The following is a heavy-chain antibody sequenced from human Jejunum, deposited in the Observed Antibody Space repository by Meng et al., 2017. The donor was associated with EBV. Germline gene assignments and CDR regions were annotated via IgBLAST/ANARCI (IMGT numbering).Heavy chain of an antibody. CDR2: VSGTGGST. CDR1: GLTLSAYA. V-gene: IGHV3-23*01. Sequence: EVQLLESGXGWVQPGGSLRLSCVASGLTLSAYAMGWVRQAPGKGFELVSNVSGTGGSTYYGDSVKGRFTASRDNSKNMLFLQMNSLRADDTAIYYCVRDGYNYIPFDYGGQGTLVTVSS. D-gene: IGHD5-24*01. CDR3: VRDGYNYIPFDY. J-gene: IGHJ4*02.